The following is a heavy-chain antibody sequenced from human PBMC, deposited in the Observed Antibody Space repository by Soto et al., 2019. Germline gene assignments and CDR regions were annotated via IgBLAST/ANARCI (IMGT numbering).Heavy chain of an antibody. Sequence: GASVKVSCKASGGTFSSYAISWVRQAPGQRLEWMGWINAGNGNTKYSQKFQGRVTITRDTSASTAYMELSSLRSEDTAVYYCARACGYDSCWFDPWGQGTLVTVSS. CDR1: GGTFSSYA. CDR2: INAGNGNT. CDR3: ARACGYDSCWFDP. J-gene: IGHJ5*02. D-gene: IGHD5-12*01. V-gene: IGHV1-3*01.